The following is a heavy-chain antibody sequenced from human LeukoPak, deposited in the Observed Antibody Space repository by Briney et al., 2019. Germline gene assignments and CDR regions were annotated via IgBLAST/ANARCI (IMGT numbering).Heavy chain of an antibody. V-gene: IGHV3-23*01. CDR3: AIFSLGEYQLLNDY. D-gene: IGHD2-2*01. CDR2: ISGSGGST. CDR1: GFTFDDYA. J-gene: IGHJ4*02. Sequence: GGSLRLSCAASGFTFDDYAMSWVRQAPGKGLEWVSGISGSGGSTYYADSVKGRFTISRDNSKNTLYLQMNSLRAEDTAVYYCAIFSLGEYQLLNDYWGQGTLVTVSS.